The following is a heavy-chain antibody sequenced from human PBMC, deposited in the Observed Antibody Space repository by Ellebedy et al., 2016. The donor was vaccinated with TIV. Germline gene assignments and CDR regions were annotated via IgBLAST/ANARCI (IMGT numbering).Heavy chain of an antibody. V-gene: IGHV3-30*18. J-gene: IGHJ4*02. CDR1: GFTFSNYG. CDR2: IAYDGSYK. CDR3: AKRDGVVTIPD. D-gene: IGHD5-12*01. Sequence: GESLKISCAASGFTFSNYGMHWVRQAPGKGLEWVAVIAYDGSYKYYADSVKGRFTISRDNSKNTLYLQLNSLRPEDTAVYYCAKRDGVVTIPDWGQGTLVTVSS.